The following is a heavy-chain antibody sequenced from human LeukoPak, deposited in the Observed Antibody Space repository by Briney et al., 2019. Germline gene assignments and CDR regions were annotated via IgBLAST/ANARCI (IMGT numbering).Heavy chain of an antibody. D-gene: IGHD6-13*01. V-gene: IGHV1-69*13. CDR1: GGTFSSYA. J-gene: IGHJ4*02. CDR2: IIPIFGTA. Sequence: GASVKVSCKASGGTFSSYAISWVRQAPGQGLEWMGGIIPIFGTANYAQKFQGRVTITADESTSTAYMELSSLRSEDTAVYYCARATQPGIAGTLDYWGQGTLVTVSS. CDR3: ARATQPGIAGTLDY.